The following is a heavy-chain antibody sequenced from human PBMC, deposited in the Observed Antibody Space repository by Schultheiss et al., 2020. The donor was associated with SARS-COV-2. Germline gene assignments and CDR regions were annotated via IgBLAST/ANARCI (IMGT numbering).Heavy chain of an antibody. V-gene: IGHV3-9*01. J-gene: IGHJ4*02. Sequence: SLKISCAASGFTFDDYAMHWVRQAPGKGLEWVSGISWNSGSIGYADSVKGRFTISRDNAKNSLYLQMNSLRAEDTAVYYCAREEGEEMATIRGALDVWGQGTLVTVSS. CDR2: ISWNSGSI. CDR3: AREEGEEMATIRGALDV. CDR1: GFTFDDYA. D-gene: IGHD5-24*01.